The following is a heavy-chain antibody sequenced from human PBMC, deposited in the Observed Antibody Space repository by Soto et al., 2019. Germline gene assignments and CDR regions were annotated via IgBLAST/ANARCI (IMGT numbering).Heavy chain of an antibody. Sequence: PSETLSLTCTVSGGSINNGGYSWSWLRQPPGKGLEWIGYISHGGNTYYNPSLRSRVIMSIDESKNHFSLGLKSVTAADTATYYCARTSYDILTGRLDAFDIWGQGTMVTVSS. CDR1: GGSINNGGYS. D-gene: IGHD3-9*01. CDR2: ISHGGNT. CDR3: ARTSYDILTGRLDAFDI. J-gene: IGHJ3*02. V-gene: IGHV4-30-2*01.